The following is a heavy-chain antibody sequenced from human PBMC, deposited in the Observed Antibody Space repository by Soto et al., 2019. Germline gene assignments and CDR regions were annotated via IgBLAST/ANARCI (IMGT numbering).Heavy chain of an antibody. V-gene: IGHV1-3*01. Sequence: QVQVVQSGAEVKKPGASVKVSCKASGYTFSTYAMHWVRQAPGQSLEWMGWINGGTGQTRYSQRFQDRGTITRDTPASTANMELTSLTSEDTAVYYCARGKRMDENYYYYGLDIWGQGTTVTVSS. CDR1: GYTFSTYA. J-gene: IGHJ6*02. CDR2: INGGTGQT. CDR3: ARGKRMDENYYYYGLDI. D-gene: IGHD2-15*01.